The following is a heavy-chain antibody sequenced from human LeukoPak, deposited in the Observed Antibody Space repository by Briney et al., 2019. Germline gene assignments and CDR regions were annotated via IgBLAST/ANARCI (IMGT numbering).Heavy chain of an antibody. CDR2: IDPKNGNR. D-gene: IGHD2-15*01. CDR1: GYTFINND. Sequence: ASVRVSCKASGYTFINNDINWVRQAPGEGLEWMAWIDPKNGNRGYAQNFQGRVTMTTDTSISTAYMELSSLRSEDTAVYYCARSHTRKGFCGGGRCYPAVWWFDPWGQGTLVTVSS. V-gene: IGHV1-8*01. CDR3: ARSHTRKGFCGGGRCYPAVWWFDP. J-gene: IGHJ5*02.